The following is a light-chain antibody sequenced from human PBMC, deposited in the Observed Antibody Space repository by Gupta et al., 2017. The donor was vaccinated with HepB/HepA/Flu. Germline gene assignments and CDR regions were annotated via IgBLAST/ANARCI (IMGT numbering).Light chain of an antibody. CDR2: RNN. CDR3: AAWDDSLSGPWV. CDR1: SSNVGSNY. J-gene: IGLJ3*02. V-gene: IGLV1-47*01. Sequence: QSVLTQPLSTSGTPGQRVTISCPGSSSNVGSNYVYWFQQVPGTAPKLLIYRNNQRPSGVPDRISGSKSGTSASLVISGLRSEDEADYYCAAWDDSLSGPWVFGGGTKLTVL.